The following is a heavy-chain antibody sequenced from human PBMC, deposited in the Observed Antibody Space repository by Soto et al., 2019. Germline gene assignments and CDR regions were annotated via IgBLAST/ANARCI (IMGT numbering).Heavy chain of an antibody. J-gene: IGHJ4*02. CDR2: ISSSSAYI. V-gene: IGHV3-21*02. D-gene: IGHD3-10*01. Sequence: EVQLVESGGGLVKPGGSLRLSCAASGFTFNSYSVNWVRQAPGKGLEWVSSISSSSAYIYYADSVKGRFTISRDNANNLVFLQMNSLRAEDTAVYFCAPYGSGRPTLGYWGQGTLVTVSS. CDR1: GFTFNSYS. CDR3: APYGSGRPTLGY.